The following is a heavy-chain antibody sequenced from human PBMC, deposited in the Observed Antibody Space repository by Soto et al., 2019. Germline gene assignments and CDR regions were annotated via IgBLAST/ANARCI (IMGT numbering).Heavy chain of an antibody. V-gene: IGHV1-69*04. J-gene: IGHJ4*02. CDR2: IIPILGIA. CDR1: GYTFSSND. Sequence: GASVKLSCTASGYTFSSNDINWARQAPGQGLEWMGRIIPILGIANYAQKFQGRVTITADKSTSTAYMELSSLRSEDTAVYYCARDVRGVYGYYFDYWGQGTLVTVSS. CDR3: ARDVRGVYGYYFDY. D-gene: IGHD3-10*01.